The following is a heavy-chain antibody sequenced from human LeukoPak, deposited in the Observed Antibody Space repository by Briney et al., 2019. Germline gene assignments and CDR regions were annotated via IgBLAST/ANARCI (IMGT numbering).Heavy chain of an antibody. Sequence: GESLKISCKDSGYFFVNYWIAWVRQKPGKGLEWMGIIYPDDSDTRYSPSFQGQVSISVDKSISTAYLQWSSLKASDTAIYYCATSRYVTEGVYYTQDDSRGQGTLVTVSS. V-gene: IGHV5-51*01. J-gene: IGHJ5*01. D-gene: IGHD2-21*02. CDR3: ATSRYVTEGVYYTQDDS. CDR1: GYFFVNYW. CDR2: IYPDDSDT.